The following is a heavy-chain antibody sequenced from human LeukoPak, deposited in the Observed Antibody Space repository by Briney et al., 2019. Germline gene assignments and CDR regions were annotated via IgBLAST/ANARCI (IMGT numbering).Heavy chain of an antibody. Sequence: GGSLRLSCAASGFTFSSYSMNWVRQAPGKGLVWVSRIHSDGSITSYADSVKGRFTISRDNAKNTLYLQMNSLRVEDTAVYYCACPAKAAAEGGQGTPVTVSS. CDR3: ACPAKAAAE. D-gene: IGHD6-13*01. J-gene: IGHJ1*01. V-gene: IGHV3-74*01. CDR1: GFTFSSYS. CDR2: IHSDGSIT.